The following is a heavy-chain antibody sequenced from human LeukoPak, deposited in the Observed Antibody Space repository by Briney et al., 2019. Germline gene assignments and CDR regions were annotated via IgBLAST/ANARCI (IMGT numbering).Heavy chain of an antibody. CDR1: GFIFSSHA. J-gene: IGHJ4*02. CDR2: ISYDGSNQ. Sequence: GGSLRLSCAASGFIFSSHAMYWVRQAPGKGLEWMTTISYDGSNQYYADSVRGRFTISRDNSNNTLYLQMNSLRVEDTGVYYCATDPGANLGQGSLVIVSS. CDR3: ATDPGAN. V-gene: IGHV3-30*04.